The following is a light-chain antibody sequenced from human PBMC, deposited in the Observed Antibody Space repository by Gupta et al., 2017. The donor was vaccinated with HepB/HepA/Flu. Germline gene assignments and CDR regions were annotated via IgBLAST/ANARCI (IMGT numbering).Light chain of an antibody. Sequence: DIKLTQSPSSLSASVGDRVTITCQASQDISNYLNWYQQKPGKAPKLLIYDASNLETGVPSRFSGSGSGTEFTLTISSLQPEDIATYYCQQYDNFPHTFGPGTKVDIK. V-gene: IGKV1-33*01. J-gene: IGKJ3*01. CDR3: QQYDNFPHT. CDR1: QDISNY. CDR2: DAS.